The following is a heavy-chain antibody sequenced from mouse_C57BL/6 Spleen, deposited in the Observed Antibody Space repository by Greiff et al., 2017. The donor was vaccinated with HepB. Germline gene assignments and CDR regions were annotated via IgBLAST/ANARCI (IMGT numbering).Heavy chain of an antibody. D-gene: IGHD2-3*01. V-gene: IGHV5-17*01. CDR1: GFTFSDYG. J-gene: IGHJ3*01. CDR2: ISSGSSTI. Sequence: EVQLVESGGGLVKPGGSLKLSCAASGFTFSDYGMHWVRQAPEKGLEWVAYISSGSSTIYYADTVKGRFTISRDNAKNTLFLQMTSLRSEDTAMYYCARPEDGYLLWFAYWGQGTLVTVSA. CDR3: ARPEDGYLLWFAY.